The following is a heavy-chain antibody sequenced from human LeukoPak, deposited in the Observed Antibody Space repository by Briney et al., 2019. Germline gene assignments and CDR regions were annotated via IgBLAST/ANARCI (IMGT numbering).Heavy chain of an antibody. J-gene: IGHJ4*02. D-gene: IGHD2-15*01. V-gene: IGHV3-11*01. Sequence: GGSLRLSCAVSGFTFSSYAMTWIRRAPGKGLAWVSYISSSGSTTYYADSVKGRFTISRDNAKNSLYLQMNSLRAEDTAVYFCARDTGGCSGGTCYSNLYDYWGQGTLVTVSS. CDR1: GFTFSSYA. CDR2: ISSSGSTT. CDR3: ARDTGGCSGGTCYSNLYDY.